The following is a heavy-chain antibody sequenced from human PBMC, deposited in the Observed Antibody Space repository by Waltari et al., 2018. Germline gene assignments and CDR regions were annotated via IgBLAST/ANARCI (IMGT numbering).Heavy chain of an antibody. CDR3: AALTTVTTTFFDY. Sequence: QVQLQESGPGLVKPSQTLSLTCTVSGGSISSGSYYWSWIRQPAGKGLEWIGYIYTSGSTNYNPSLKNRVTISVDTSKNQFSLKLSSVTAADTAVYYCAALTTVTTTFFDYWGQGTLVTVSS. D-gene: IGHD4-17*01. J-gene: IGHJ4*02. CDR2: IYTSGST. V-gene: IGHV4-61*09. CDR1: GGSISSGSYY.